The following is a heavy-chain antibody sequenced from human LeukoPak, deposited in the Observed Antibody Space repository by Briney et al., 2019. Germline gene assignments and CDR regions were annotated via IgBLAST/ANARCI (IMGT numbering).Heavy chain of an antibody. J-gene: IGHJ4*02. D-gene: IGHD1-1*01. CDR3: AKDRSGPTGSFGY. CDR1: GFTFSTYA. CDR2: ISGSGGST. V-gene: IGHV3-23*01. Sequence: PGGSLRLSCAASGFTFSTYAMGWGRQAPGKGLEWVSAISGSGGSTYYADSVKGRFTISRDNSKNTLYLQINSLRAEDTAVYYCAKDRSGPTGSFGYWGQGTLVTVSS.